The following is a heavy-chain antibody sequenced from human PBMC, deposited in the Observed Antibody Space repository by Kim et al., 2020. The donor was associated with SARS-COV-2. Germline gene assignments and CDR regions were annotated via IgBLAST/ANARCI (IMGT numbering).Heavy chain of an antibody. D-gene: IGHD5-12*01. Sequence: YYNPTLKSRVTISVDTSKNQFSLKLSSVTAADTAVYYCARLGATVYSVDYWGQGTLVTVSS. CDR3: ARLGATVYSVDY. V-gene: IGHV4-39*01. J-gene: IGHJ4*02.